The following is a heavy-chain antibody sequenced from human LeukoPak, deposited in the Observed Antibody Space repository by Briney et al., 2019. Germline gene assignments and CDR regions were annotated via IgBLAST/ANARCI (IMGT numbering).Heavy chain of an antibody. D-gene: IGHD6-19*01. CDR2: ISWNSGSI. J-gene: IGHJ4*02. CDR3: AKDNGHFLSGWFDY. CDR1: GFTFDDYA. V-gene: IGHV3-9*01. Sequence: GGSLRLSCAASGFTFDDYAMHWVRQAPGKGLEWVSGISWNSGSIGYADSVKGRFTISRDNAKNSLYLQMNSLRAEDTALYYCAKDNGHFLSGWFDYWGQGTLVTVSS.